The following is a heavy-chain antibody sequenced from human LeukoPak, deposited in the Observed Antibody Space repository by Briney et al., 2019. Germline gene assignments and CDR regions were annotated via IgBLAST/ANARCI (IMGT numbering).Heavy chain of an antibody. J-gene: IGHJ4*02. CDR3: AKGSILYYDFWSGYFFRGAYYFDY. Sequence: TGGSLRLSCAASGFTFSSYSMNWVRQAPGKGLEWVSSISSSSSYIYYADSVKGRFTISRDNSKNTLYLQMNSLRAEDTAVYYCAKGSILYYDFWSGYFFRGAYYFDYWGQGTLVTVSS. D-gene: IGHD3-3*01. V-gene: IGHV3-21*01. CDR1: GFTFSSYS. CDR2: ISSSSSYI.